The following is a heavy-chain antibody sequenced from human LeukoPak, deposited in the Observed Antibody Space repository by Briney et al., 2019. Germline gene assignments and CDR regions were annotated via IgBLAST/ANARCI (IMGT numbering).Heavy chain of an antibody. J-gene: IGHJ4*02. CDR2: ISSSGSTI. CDR3: AGSSGYSYGYIDY. V-gene: IGHV3-11*04. D-gene: IGHD5-18*01. Sequence: GGSLRLSCAASGFTFSDYYMSWIRQAPGKGLEWVSYISSSGSTIYYADSVKGRFTISRDNGKNSLYLQMNSLRAEDTAVYYCAGSSGYSYGYIDYWGQGTLVTVSS. CDR1: GFTFSDYY.